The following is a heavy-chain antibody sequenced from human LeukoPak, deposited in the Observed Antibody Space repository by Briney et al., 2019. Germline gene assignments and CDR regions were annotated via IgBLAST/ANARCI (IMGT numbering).Heavy chain of an antibody. D-gene: IGHD1-1*01. V-gene: IGHV3-66*01. CDR2: AYSGGST. Sequence: PGGSLRLSCAASGFTFSSYAMSWVRQAPGKGLEWVSVAYSGGSTYYADSVKGRFTISRDDPKNTLYLQMNSLRAEDTAVYYCARVRGWKYFDYWGQGTLVTVSS. CDR1: GFTFSSYA. CDR3: ARVRGWKYFDY. J-gene: IGHJ4*02.